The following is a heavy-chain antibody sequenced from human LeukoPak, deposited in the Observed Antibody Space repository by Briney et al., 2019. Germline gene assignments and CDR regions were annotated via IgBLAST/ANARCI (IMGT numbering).Heavy chain of an antibody. V-gene: IGHV1-69*05. CDR1: GGTFSSYA. CDR3: ARDWLLAAAGLGY. D-gene: IGHD6-13*01. J-gene: IGHJ4*02. Sequence: SVKVSCKASGGTFSSYAISWVRQAPGQGLEWMGRIIPIFGTANYAQMFQGRVTITTDESTSTAYMELSSLRSEDTAVYYCARDWLLAAAGLGYWGQGTLVTVSS. CDR2: IIPIFGTA.